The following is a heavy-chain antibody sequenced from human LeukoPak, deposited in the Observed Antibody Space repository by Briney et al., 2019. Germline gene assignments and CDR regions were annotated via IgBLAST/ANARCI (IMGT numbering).Heavy chain of an antibody. D-gene: IGHD4-17*01. V-gene: IGHV4-59*01. CDR3: ARGDDYGDLDAFDI. Sequence: PSETLSLTCTVSGGSISSYYWSWIRQPPGKGLEWIGYIYYSGSTNYNPSLKSRVTISVDTSKNQFSLKMRSVAAADTAVYYCARGDDYGDLDAFDIWGQGTMVTVSS. J-gene: IGHJ3*02. CDR1: GGSISSYY. CDR2: IYYSGST.